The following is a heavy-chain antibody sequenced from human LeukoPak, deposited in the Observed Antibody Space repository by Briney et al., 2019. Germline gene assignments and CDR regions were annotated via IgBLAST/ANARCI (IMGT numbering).Heavy chain of an antibody. V-gene: IGHV1-18*01. CDR1: GGTFSSYA. D-gene: IGHD1-26*01. Sequence: GSSVKVSCKASGGTFSSYAISWVRQAPGQGLEWMGWISAYNGNTNYAQKLQGRVTMTTDTSTSTAYMELRSLRSDDTAVYYCARDRQGELTFDYWGQGTLVTVSS. J-gene: IGHJ4*02. CDR2: ISAYNGNT. CDR3: ARDRQGELTFDY.